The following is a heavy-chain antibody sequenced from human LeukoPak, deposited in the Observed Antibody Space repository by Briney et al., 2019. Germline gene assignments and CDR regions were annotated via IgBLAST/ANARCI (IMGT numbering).Heavy chain of an antibody. J-gene: IGHJ4*02. V-gene: IGHV3-7*01. CDR3: AFNNNFQC. D-gene: IGHD4-11*01. CDR2: IKYDGSEK. Sequence: GGSLRLSCTASGLSFSGQWMNWVRQSPGQGLEWVANIKYDGSEKYYVDSVKGRFTISREDAKNSLSLQMDSVRPEDTAVYYCAFNNNFQCWGQGTLVIVSS. CDR1: GLSFSGQW.